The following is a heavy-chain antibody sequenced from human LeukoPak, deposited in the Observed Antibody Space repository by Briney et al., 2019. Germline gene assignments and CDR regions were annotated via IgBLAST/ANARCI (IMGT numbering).Heavy chain of an antibody. V-gene: IGHV3-7*01. CDR3: ARVRCSSNSCFPDY. CDR2: IKQDGSDK. D-gene: IGHD2-2*01. J-gene: IGHJ4*02. CDR1: GFTFSPYW. Sequence: PGGSLRLSCAASGFTFSPYWMSWVRQAPGKGLEWVANIKQDGSDKYYVDSVKGRFTISRDNAKNSLFLQMNSLRAEDTAVYYCARVRCSSNSCFPDYWGQGTLVIVSS.